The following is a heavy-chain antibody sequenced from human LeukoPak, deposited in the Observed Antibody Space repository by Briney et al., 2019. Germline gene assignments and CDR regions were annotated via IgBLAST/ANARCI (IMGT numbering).Heavy chain of an antibody. CDR2: MNPNSGNT. D-gene: IGHD6-13*01. J-gene: IGHJ6*02. CDR3: ARGPEAAAGTDTTKTYYYYYGMDV. Sequence: ASVKVSCKASGYTFTTYDINWVRQATGQGLEWMGWMNPNSGNTGYAQKFQGRVTITRNTFISTAYMELSSLRSEDTAVYYCARGPEAAAGTDTTKTYYYYYGMDVWGQGTTVTVSS. V-gene: IGHV1-8*03. CDR1: GYTFTTYD.